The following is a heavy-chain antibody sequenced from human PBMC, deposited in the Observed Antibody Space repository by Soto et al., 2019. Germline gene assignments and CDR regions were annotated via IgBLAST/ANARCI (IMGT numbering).Heavy chain of an antibody. Sequence: ASVKVSCKASGGTFSSYAISWVRQAPGQGLEWMGGIIPIFGTANYAQKFQGRVTITADESTSTAYMELSSLRSEDTAVYYCARGRKWELLFGAFDLWGQGTMVTVSS. J-gene: IGHJ3*01. CDR3: ARGRKWELLFGAFDL. V-gene: IGHV1-69*13. D-gene: IGHD1-26*01. CDR2: IIPIFGTA. CDR1: GGTFSSYA.